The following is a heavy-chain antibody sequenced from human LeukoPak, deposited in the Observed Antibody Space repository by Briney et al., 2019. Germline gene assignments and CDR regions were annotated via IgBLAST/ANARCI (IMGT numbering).Heavy chain of an antibody. CDR2: ISYDGSNE. CDR1: GFTFRYYT. J-gene: IGHJ4*02. D-gene: IGHD3-22*01. V-gene: IGHV3-30-3*01. CDR3: ARVLNYYECSCYYFSY. Sequence: PAESLTLSCAASGFTFRYYTMQWVRQAPGKGLEWVAVISYDGSNEYYADSVKGRFTISRDNSNNTLYLQMNSRRVEDKAVYYCARVLNYYECSCYYFSYWGLGTLVMVS.